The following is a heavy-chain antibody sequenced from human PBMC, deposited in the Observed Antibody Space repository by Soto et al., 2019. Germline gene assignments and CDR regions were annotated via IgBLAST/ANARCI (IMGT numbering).Heavy chain of an antibody. CDR3: ARDPGAYSSGWHWFDP. V-gene: IGHV3-53*01. J-gene: IGHJ5*02. CDR1: GFIVSSHY. Sequence: PGGSLRLSCAASGFIVSSHYMSWVRQAPGKGLEWVSLIYSVGSTYYADSVKGRFTISRDNSKNTLYLQMNSLRAEDTAVYYCARDPGAYSSGWHWFDPWGQGTLVTVSS. D-gene: IGHD6-19*01. CDR2: IYSVGST.